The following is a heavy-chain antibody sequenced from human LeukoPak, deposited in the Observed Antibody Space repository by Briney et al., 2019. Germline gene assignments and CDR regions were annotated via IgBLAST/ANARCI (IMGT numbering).Heavy chain of an antibody. CDR1: GFTFSSYW. D-gene: IGHD3-16*01. J-gene: IGHJ6*03. CDR3: ARDGLYYYYYMDV. V-gene: IGHV3-7*01. Sequence: GGSLRLSCAASGFTFSSYWMSWVRQAPGKGLEWVANIKQDGSEKYYVDSVKGRFTISRDNATNSLYLQMNSLRAEDTAVYYCARDGLYYYYYMDVWGKGTTVTVSS. CDR2: IKQDGSEK.